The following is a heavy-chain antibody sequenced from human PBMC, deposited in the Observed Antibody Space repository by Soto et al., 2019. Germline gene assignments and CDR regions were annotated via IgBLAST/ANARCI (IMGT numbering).Heavy chain of an antibody. Sequence: SETLSLTCTVSGGSISSGGYYWGWIRQPPGKGLEWIGSIYYSGSTYYNPSLKSRVTISVDTSKNQFSLKLSSVTAADTAVYYCARHDSGTMSVTPYWGQGTLVTVSS. D-gene: IGHD3-10*02. J-gene: IGHJ4*02. V-gene: IGHV4-39*01. CDR2: IYYSGST. CDR3: ARHDSGTMSVTPY. CDR1: GGSISSGGYY.